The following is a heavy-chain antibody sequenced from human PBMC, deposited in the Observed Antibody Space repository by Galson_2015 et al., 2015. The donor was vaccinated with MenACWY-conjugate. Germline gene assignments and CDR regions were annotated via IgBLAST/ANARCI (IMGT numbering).Heavy chain of an antibody. J-gene: IGHJ4*02. D-gene: IGHD4-17*01. CDR1: GFSLSTSGMR. Sequence: PALVKPTQTLTLTCTFSGFSLSTSGMRVSWIRQPPGKALEWLARIDWDDDKFYSTSLKTWLTISKDTSKNQVVLTMTNMDPVDTATYYCARTDRNDYGDYVFDYWGQGTLVTVSS. V-gene: IGHV2-70*04. CDR3: ARTDRNDYGDYVFDY. CDR2: IDWDDDK.